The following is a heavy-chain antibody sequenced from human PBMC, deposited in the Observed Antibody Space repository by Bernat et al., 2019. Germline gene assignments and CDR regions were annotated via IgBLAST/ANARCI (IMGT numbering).Heavy chain of an antibody. CDR1: GGTFSSYA. D-gene: IGHD2-15*01. CDR2: IIPIFGTA. V-gene: IGHV1-69*06. Sequence: QVQLVQSGAEVKKPGSSVKVSCKASGGTFSSYAISWVRQAPGQGLEWMGGIIPIFGTANYAQKFQGRVTITADKSTSTAYMELSSLRAEDTAVYYCAREGGEVEDIWSSEFYYYYGMDVWGQGTTVTVSS. J-gene: IGHJ6*02. CDR3: AREGGEVEDIWSSEFYYYYGMDV.